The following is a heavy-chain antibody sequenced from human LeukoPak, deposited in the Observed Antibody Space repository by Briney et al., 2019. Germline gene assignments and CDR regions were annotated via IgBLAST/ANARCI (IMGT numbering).Heavy chain of an antibody. CDR3: ARVGENGDYYAFDI. V-gene: IGHV3-21*01. Sequence: PGGSLRLXCAASGFTFSSYSMNWDRQAPGKGLEWVSSISSSSSYIYYADSVKGRFTISRDNAKNSLYLQMNSLRAEDTAVYYCARVGENGDYYAFDIWGQGTMVTVSS. CDR1: GFTFSSYS. J-gene: IGHJ3*02. CDR2: ISSSSSYI. D-gene: IGHD4-17*01.